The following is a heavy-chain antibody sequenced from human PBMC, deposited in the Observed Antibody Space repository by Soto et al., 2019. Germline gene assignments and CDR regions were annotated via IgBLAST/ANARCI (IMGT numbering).Heavy chain of an antibody. V-gene: IGHV1-69*06. D-gene: IGHD6-6*01. J-gene: IGHJ4*02. CDR1: GGTFSSYA. CDR2: IIPIFGTA. CDR3: ARVYSSSPIPPL. Sequence: QVQLVQSGAEVKKPGSSVKVSCKASGGTFSSYAISWVRQAPGQGLEWMGGIIPIFGTANYAQKFQGRVKITAEKSTSTAYMGLSSLRSGDTAVYYCARVYSSSPIPPLWGQGTLVTVSS.